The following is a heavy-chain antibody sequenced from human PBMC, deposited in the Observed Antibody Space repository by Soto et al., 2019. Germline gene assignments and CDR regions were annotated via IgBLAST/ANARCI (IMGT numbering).Heavy chain of an antibody. Sequence: QVQLVESGGGVVQPGRSLRLSCAASGFTFSSYGMHWVRQAPGKGLEWVAVIWYDGSKKYYADSVKGRFTISRDNSKNTLYLQMNSLRAEDTAVYYCARDYRLESTRYTYGMDVWGQGTTVTVSS. V-gene: IGHV3-33*01. J-gene: IGHJ6*02. CDR2: IWYDGSKK. D-gene: IGHD1-1*01. CDR3: ARDYRLESTRYTYGMDV. CDR1: GFTFSSYG.